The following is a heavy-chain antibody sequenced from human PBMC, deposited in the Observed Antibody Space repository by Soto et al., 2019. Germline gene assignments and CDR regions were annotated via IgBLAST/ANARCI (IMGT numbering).Heavy chain of an antibody. CDR2: IYYSGST. CDR1: GGSISSGGYY. V-gene: IGHV4-31*03. J-gene: IGHJ5*02. D-gene: IGHD3-22*01. CDR3: AREMYYYDSSGYYLVSWFDP. Sequence: QVQLQESGPGLVKPSQTLSLTCTVSGGSISSGGYYWSWIRQHPGKGLEWIGYIYYSGSTYYNPSLKSRVTISGDTSKNQFSLKLSSVTAADTAVYYCAREMYYYDSSGYYLVSWFDPWGQGTLVTVSS.